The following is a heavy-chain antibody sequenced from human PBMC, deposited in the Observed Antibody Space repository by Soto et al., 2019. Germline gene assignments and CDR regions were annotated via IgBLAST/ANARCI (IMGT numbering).Heavy chain of an antibody. CDR1: GFTFSSYG. V-gene: IGHV3-30*18. J-gene: IGHJ4*02. Sequence: GGSLRLSCAASGFTFSSYGMHWVRQAPGKGLEWVAVISYDGSNKYYADSVKGRFTISRDNSKNTLYLQMNSLRAEDTAVYYCAKDLFGIGGYCSGGSCYSPQDYWGQGTLVTVSS. CDR2: ISYDGSNK. CDR3: AKDLFGIGGYCSGGSCYSPQDY. D-gene: IGHD2-15*01.